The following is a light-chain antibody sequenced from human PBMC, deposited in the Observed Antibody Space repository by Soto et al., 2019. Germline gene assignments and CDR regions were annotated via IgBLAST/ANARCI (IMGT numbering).Light chain of an antibody. V-gene: IGKV1-33*01. J-gene: IGKJ5*01. CDR1: QDISNY. CDR3: QQYDNLPVT. Sequence: DIQTTQSPSSLSASVGDRVTITCQASQDISNYLNWYQQKPGKAPKLLIYDASNLETGVPSRFSGSGSGTDFTFTISSLQPEDIAKYYCQQYDNLPVTFGQGTRLEIK. CDR2: DAS.